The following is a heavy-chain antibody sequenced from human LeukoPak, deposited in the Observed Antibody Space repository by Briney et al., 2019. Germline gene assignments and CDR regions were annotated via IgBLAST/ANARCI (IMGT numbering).Heavy chain of an antibody. J-gene: IGHJ4*02. CDR3: ARVDSSGYYYRREFRY. V-gene: IGHV4-30-4*01. D-gene: IGHD3-22*01. CDR1: GGSISSGDYY. Sequence: SETLSLTCTVSGGSISSGDYYWSWIRQPPGKGLEWIGYIYYSGSTYYNPSLKSRVTISVDTPKNQFSLKLSSVTAADTAVYYCARVDSSGYYYRREFRYWGQGTLVTVSS. CDR2: IYYSGST.